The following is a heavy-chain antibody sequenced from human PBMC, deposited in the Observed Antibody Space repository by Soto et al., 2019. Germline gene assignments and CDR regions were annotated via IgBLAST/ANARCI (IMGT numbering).Heavy chain of an antibody. CDR3: ARVSYDFSPKSRNENYMDV. V-gene: IGHV4-31*01. CDR1: GGSISSGGYY. Sequence: QVQLQESGPGLVKPSQTLSLTCTVSGGSISSGGYYWSWIRQHPGKGLEWIGYIYYSGSTYYNPSLKSLVTISLATSKNQFSLKLSSVTAADTAVYYCARVSYDFSPKSRNENYMDVWGKGTTVTVSS. CDR2: IYYSGST. D-gene: IGHD3-3*01. J-gene: IGHJ6*03.